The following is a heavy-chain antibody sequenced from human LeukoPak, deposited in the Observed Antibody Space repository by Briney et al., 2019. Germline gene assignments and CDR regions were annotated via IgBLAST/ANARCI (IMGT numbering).Heavy chain of an antibody. CDR2: GIAIFGRV. D-gene: IGHD3-22*01. Sequence: SVKVSCKASRGTFSSYGISWVRQAPGQGLEWMGGGIAIFGRVKYGQKFQGRATITTDESTSTAYMELSSLTSEDTGVYYCARGELGDSSGFSFFDYWGQGTLVTVSS. J-gene: IGHJ4*02. CDR1: RGTFSSYG. V-gene: IGHV1-69*05. CDR3: ARGELGDSSGFSFFDY.